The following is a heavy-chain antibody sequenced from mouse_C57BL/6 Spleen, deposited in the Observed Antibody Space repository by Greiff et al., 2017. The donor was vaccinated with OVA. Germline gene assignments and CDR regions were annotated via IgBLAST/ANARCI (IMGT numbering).Heavy chain of an antibody. CDR3: ARQVTTYGGY. V-gene: IGHV14-3*01. J-gene: IGHJ2*01. Sequence: EVQLQQSVAELVRPGASVKLSCTASGFNIKNTYMHWVQQSPEQGLEWIGRIDPASGNTKYPPKFQGQATITADTSSNTVYLQLSSLTSEDTAMYYCARQVTTYGGYWGQGTTLTVSS. CDR2: IDPASGNT. D-gene: IGHD2-5*01. CDR1: GFNIKNTY.